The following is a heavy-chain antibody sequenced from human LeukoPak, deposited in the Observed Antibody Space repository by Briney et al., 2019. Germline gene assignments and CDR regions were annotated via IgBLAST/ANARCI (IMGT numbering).Heavy chain of an antibody. J-gene: IGHJ6*03. V-gene: IGHV4-34*01. CDR1: GGSFSGYY. Sequence: SETLSLTCAVYGGSFSGYYWSWIRRPPGKGLEWIGEINHSGSTNYNPSLKSRVTISVDTSKNQFSLKLSSVTAADTAVYYCTRGSIAYYYMDVWGKGTTVTISS. D-gene: IGHD3-22*01. CDR3: TRGSIAYYYMDV. CDR2: INHSGST.